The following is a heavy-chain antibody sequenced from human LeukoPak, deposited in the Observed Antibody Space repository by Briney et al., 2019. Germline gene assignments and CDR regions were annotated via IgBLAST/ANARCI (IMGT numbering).Heavy chain of an antibody. J-gene: IGHJ1*01. CDR3: AAPLCSGGGCYSGEYFQH. CDR2: ISAYNGNT. D-gene: IGHD2-15*01. Sequence: GASVKVSCKASGYTFTSYGISWVRQAPGQGLEWMGWISAYNGNTNYAQKLQGRVTMTTDTSTSTAYMELRSLRSDDTAVYYCAAPLCSGGGCYSGEYFQHWGQGTLVTVSS. V-gene: IGHV1-18*01. CDR1: GYTFTSYG.